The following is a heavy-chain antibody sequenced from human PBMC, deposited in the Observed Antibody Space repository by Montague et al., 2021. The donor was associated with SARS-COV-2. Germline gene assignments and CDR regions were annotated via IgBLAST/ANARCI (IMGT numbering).Heavy chain of an antibody. J-gene: IGHJ4*02. CDR3: GRVILSATSNPFDC. CDR2: MYYYGST. Sequence: SETLSLTCAVYGGSLSGDYWSWICQPPANGLEWIWAMYYYGSTWLKPTLNSRGTISVATSKNQLSLNLRSVTAAATAAYFCGRVILSATSNPFDCWGPGTLVTVSS. V-gene: IGHV4-34*11. CDR1: GGSLSGDY. D-gene: IGHD2-15*01.